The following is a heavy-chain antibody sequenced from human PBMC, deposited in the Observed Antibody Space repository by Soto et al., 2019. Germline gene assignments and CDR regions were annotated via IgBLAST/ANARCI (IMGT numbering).Heavy chain of an antibody. Sequence: GESLKISCKGSGYSFTSYWISWVRQMPGKGLEWMGRIDPSDSYTNYSPSFQGHFTISADKSISTAYLQWSSLKASDTAMYYCARSSSSKVGYYYYYGMDVWGQGTTVTVSS. CDR3: ARSSSSKVGYYYYYGMDV. CDR2: IDPSDSYT. D-gene: IGHD6-6*01. CDR1: GYSFTSYW. V-gene: IGHV5-10-1*01. J-gene: IGHJ6*02.